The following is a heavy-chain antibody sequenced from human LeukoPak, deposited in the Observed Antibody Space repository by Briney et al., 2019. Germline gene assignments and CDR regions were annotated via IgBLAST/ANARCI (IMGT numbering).Heavy chain of an antibody. CDR3: VRDRYSGPEY. D-gene: IGHD5-12*01. V-gene: IGHV3-66*01. J-gene: IGHJ4*02. Sequence: GGSLRLSCAASGFTVSSNYMSWVRQAPGRGLEWVSVIYSGGSTYYADSVKGRFTISRDNSKNTLFLQMNSLRAGDTAVYYCVRDRYSGPEYWGQGTLVTVSS. CDR2: IYSGGST. CDR1: GFTVSSNY.